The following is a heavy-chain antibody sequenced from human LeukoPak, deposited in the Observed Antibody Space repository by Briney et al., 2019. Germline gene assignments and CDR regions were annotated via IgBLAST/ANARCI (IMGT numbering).Heavy chain of an antibody. J-gene: IGHJ4*02. CDR3: ARDIIAPGSLLYYDY. D-gene: IGHD6-13*01. CDR2: ISSSGSPI. V-gene: IGHV3-11*01. Sequence: GGSLRLSCAASGFTFSDYYMAWIRQAPGKGPECVSYISSSGSPIYNADSVKGRFSISRDNAKNLPYLQMNSLRAEDTAVYYCARDIIAPGSLLYYDYWGQGTLVTVSS. CDR1: GFTFSDYY.